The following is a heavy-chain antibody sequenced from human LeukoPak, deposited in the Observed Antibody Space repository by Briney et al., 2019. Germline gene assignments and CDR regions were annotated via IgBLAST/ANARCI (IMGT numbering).Heavy chain of an antibody. CDR2: IRYDGSNK. CDR3: AKDTPDSSAYYLEN. CDR1: GFTFSSYG. V-gene: IGHV3-30*02. Sequence: GGSLRLSCAASGFTFSSYGMHWVRQAPGKGLEWVALIRYDGSNKYYADSVKGRFTISRDNSKNTLYLQMNSLRAEDTAVYYCAKDTPDSSAYYLENWGQGTLVTVSS. D-gene: IGHD3-22*01. J-gene: IGHJ4*02.